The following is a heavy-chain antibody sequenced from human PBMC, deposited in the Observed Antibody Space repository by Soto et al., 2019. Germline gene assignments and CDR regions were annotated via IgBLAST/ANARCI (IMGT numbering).Heavy chain of an antibody. J-gene: IGHJ6*03. CDR1: GCTFSSYT. Sequence: ASVKVSCKASGCTFSSYTISWVRPAPGQGLEWMGRIIPILGIANYAQKFQGRVTITADKSTSTAYMELSSLRSEDTAVYYCARAVKGVDTASGYYMDVWGKGTTVTVSS. D-gene: IGHD5-18*01. V-gene: IGHV1-69*02. CDR2: IIPILGIA. CDR3: ARAVKGVDTASGYYMDV.